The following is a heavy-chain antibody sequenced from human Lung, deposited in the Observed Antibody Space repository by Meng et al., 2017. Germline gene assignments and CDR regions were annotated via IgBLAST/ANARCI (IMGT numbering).Heavy chain of an antibody. CDR3: AKDLSKQQQLGELDY. Sequence: QVQLVESGGGVVQPGRSLRLPGAASGFTFSSNGMHWVRQAPGKGLEWVAVISYDGSNKYYADSVKGRFTISRDNSKNTLYLQMNSLRAEDTAVYYCAKDLSKQQQLGELDYWGQGTLVTVSS. D-gene: IGHD6-13*01. CDR2: ISYDGSNK. CDR1: GFTFSSNG. J-gene: IGHJ4*02. V-gene: IGHV3-30*18.